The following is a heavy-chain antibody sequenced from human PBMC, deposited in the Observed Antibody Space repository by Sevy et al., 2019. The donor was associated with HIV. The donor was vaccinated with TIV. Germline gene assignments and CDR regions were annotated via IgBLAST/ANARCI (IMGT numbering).Heavy chain of an antibody. D-gene: IGHD3-16*01. Sequence: SETLSLTCAVSTGSMTSYWWTWIRQPPGKGLEWIANIHHNGNSNYNPALKSRVTISVDTSKSQFSLRLSSVTAADTAMYYWAGETAWGRDYSGGQGTRVTVSS. CDR1: TGSMTSYW. J-gene: IGHJ5*01. CDR2: IHHNGNS. V-gene: IGHV4-59*08. CDR3: AGETAWGRDYS.